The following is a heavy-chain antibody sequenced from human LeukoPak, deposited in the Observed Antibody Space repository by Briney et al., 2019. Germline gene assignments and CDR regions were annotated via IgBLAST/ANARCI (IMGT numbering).Heavy chain of an antibody. D-gene: IGHD5-24*01. CDR3: ARSRRDGSHDY. J-gene: IGHJ4*02. CDR2: IYYSGST. Sequence: SETLSLTCTVSGSSINSGYYWGWIRQPPGKGLEWIGSIYYSGSTYYNPSLKSRVTISVDTSKNQFSLKLSSVTAADTAVYYCARSRRDGSHDYWGQGTLVTVSS. V-gene: IGHV4-38-2*02. CDR1: GSSINSGYY.